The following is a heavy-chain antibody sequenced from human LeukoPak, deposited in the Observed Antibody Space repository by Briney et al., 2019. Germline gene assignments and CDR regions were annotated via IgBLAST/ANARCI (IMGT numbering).Heavy chain of an antibody. CDR2: IYPAASNG. V-gene: IGHV5-51*01. Sequence: PGESLKISFKCSGFDFTAYGIAWVRQIPGKGLEWMGNIYPAASNGRSSPSFQGQVTMSADKSITTVYLQWSSLKASDTAMYYCARHFHSAWFGFWGQGSLVTVSS. CDR3: ARHFHSAWFGF. CDR1: GFDFTAYG. J-gene: IGHJ4*02. D-gene: IGHD5-18*01.